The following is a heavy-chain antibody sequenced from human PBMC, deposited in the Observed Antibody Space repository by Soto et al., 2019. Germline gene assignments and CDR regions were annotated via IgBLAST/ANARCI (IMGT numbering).Heavy chain of an antibody. CDR3: ARDTKGSSWQKTGGYFDY. V-gene: IGHV3-74*01. Sequence: EVQLVESGGGLVQPGGSLRLSCAASGFTFSSYWMHWVRQAPGKGLVWVSRINSDGSSTSYADSVNGRFTISRDNAKNTLYLQMNSLRAGDTAVYYCARDTKGSSWQKTGGYFDYWGQGTLVTVSS. CDR2: INSDGSST. J-gene: IGHJ4*02. D-gene: IGHD6-13*01. CDR1: GFTFSSYW.